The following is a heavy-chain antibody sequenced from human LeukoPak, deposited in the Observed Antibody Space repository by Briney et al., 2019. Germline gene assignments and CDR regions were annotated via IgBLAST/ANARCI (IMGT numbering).Heavy chain of an antibody. V-gene: IGHV3-30*04. Sequence: GGSLRLSCAASGFTFSSYAMHWVRQAPGKGLEWVAVISYDGSNKYYADSVKGRFTISRDNSKNTLYLQMNSLRAEDTAVYYCARERLHRPTFDNWGQGTLVTVSS. D-gene: IGHD1-1*01. CDR2: ISYDGSNK. CDR1: GFTFSSYA. CDR3: ARERLHRPTFDN. J-gene: IGHJ4*02.